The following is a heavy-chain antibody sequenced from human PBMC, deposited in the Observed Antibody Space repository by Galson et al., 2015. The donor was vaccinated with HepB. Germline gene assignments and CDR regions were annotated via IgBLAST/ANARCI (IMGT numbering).Heavy chain of an antibody. V-gene: IGHV3-53*01. CDR3: ARDPVGEAFDI. CDR1: GFTVSSNY. D-gene: IGHD1-26*01. CDR2: VYSGGST. J-gene: IGHJ3*02. Sequence: SLRLSCAASGFTVSSNYMSWVRQAPGKGLEWVSVVYSGGSTYYADSVKGRFTISRDNSKNTLYLQMNSLRAEDTAVYYCARDPVGEAFDIWGQGTMVTVSS.